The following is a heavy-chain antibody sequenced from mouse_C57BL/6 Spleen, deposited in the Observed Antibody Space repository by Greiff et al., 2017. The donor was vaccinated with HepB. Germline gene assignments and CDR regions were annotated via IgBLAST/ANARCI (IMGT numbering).Heavy chain of an antibody. J-gene: IGHJ1*03. CDR1: GYTFTSYG. V-gene: IGHV1-81*01. CDR3: ARYSITTVVRGYFDV. D-gene: IGHD1-1*01. CDR2: IYPRSGNT. Sequence: VQLQQSGAELARPGASVKLSCKASGYTFTSYGISWVKQRTGQGLEWIGEIYPRSGNTYYNEKFKGKATLTADKSSSTAYMELRSLTSEDSAVYFCARYSITTVVRGYFDVWGTGTTVTVSS.